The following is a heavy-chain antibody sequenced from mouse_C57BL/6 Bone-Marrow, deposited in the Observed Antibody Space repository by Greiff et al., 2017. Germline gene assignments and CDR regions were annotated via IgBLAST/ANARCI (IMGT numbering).Heavy chain of an antibody. Sequence: QVHVKQSGPGLVQPSQSLSITCTVSGFSLTSYGVHWVRQSPGKGLEWLGVIWSGGSTDYKAAFISRLSISKDNSKSQVFFKMNSLQADDTAIYYCARSRDYFDYWGQGTTHPVSS. CDR2: IWSGGST. CDR1: GFSLTSYG. V-gene: IGHV2-2*01. CDR3: ARSRDYFDY. J-gene: IGHJ2*01.